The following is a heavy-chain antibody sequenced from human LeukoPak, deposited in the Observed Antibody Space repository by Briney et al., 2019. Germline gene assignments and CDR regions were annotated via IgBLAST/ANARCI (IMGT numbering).Heavy chain of an antibody. CDR1: GFTFSSFG. V-gene: IGHV3-30*03. D-gene: IGHD5-12*01. Sequence: PGRSLRLSCAASGFTFSSFGMHWVRQAPGKGLEWVAVISYDGSNKYYADSVKGRFTMSRDNSQNTLYLQTNSLRLEDTAVYYCGRLMGGYDSYFYGMDVWGQGTTVTVSS. CDR3: GRLMGGYDSYFYGMDV. CDR2: ISYDGSNK. J-gene: IGHJ6*02.